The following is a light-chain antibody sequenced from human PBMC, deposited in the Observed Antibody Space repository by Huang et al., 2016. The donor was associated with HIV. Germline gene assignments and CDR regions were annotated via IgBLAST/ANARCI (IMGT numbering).Light chain of an antibody. CDR3: QQYGISPET. CDR1: PRVSGY. Sequence: ELVLTQSPGTLSLSPGDRATLSCRASPRVSGYLAWYQQKPGQAPRLLIYDASRRATGIPDKFSGSGSETDFALTISRLEPEDFAVYYCQQYGISPETFGQGTRVEIK. V-gene: IGKV3-20*01. J-gene: IGKJ1*01. CDR2: DAS.